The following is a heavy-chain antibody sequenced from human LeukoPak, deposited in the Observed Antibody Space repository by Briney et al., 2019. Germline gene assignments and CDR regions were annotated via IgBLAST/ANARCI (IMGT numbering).Heavy chain of an antibody. V-gene: IGHV4-59*08. CDR1: GGSVNFYY. D-gene: IGHD1-26*01. CDR2: IYYSGST. CDR3: ARHDLSGNYWSGPFDI. Sequence: SETLSLTCSVSGGSVNFYYWSWVRQPPGKGLEWIGYIYYSGSTNYNPSLKSRVTISVDTSKNQFSLKLSSVTAADTAVYYCARHDLSGNYWSGPFDIWGQGTMVTVSS. J-gene: IGHJ3*02.